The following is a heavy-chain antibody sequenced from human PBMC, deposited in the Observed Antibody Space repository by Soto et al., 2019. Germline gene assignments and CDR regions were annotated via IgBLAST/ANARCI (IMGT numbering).Heavy chain of an antibody. CDR3: ARDVYNSGADAFDI. CDR1: GLSFSSHA. CDR2: ISYDGNYN. Sequence: QVQLVESGGGVVQPGRSLRLSCAASGLSFSSHAMHWVRQAPGRGLEWVAGISYDGNYNYYADSVKGRFTISRDNSKNTLYLQMNSLRAEDTAVYNYARDVYNSGADAFDIWGQGTMVTVSS. J-gene: IGHJ3*02. D-gene: IGHD6-19*01. V-gene: IGHV3-30-3*01.